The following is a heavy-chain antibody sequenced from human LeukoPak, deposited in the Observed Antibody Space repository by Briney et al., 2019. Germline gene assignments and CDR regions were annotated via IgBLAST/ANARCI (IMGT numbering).Heavy chain of an antibody. D-gene: IGHD1-26*01. V-gene: IGHV3-30*18. CDR3: AKAIGGSYSFDY. CDR1: GFTFSSYG. Sequence: GGSLRLSCAPSGFTFSSYGMHWVRQAPGKGLEWVAVISYDGSNKYYADCVKGRFTISRDNSKNTLYLQMNSLRVEDTAIYYCAKAIGGSYSFDYWGQGTLVTVSS. CDR2: ISYDGSNK. J-gene: IGHJ4*02.